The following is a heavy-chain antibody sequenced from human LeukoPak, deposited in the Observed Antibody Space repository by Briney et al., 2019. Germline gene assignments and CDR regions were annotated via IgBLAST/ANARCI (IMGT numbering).Heavy chain of an antibody. CDR3: ARRHYGGAFDI. J-gene: IGHJ3*02. CDR1: GFTFSSYG. V-gene: IGHV3-NL1*01. D-gene: IGHD4-17*01. Sequence: GGSLRLSCAASGFTFSSYGMHWVRQGPGKGLEWVSVIYSGGGTYYADSVKGRFTISRDNSKNTLYLQMNSLRAEDTAVYYCARRHYGGAFDIWGQGTMVTVSS. CDR2: IYSGGGT.